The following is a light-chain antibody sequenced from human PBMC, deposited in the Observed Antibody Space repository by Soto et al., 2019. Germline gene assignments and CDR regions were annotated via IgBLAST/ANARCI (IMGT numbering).Light chain of an antibody. Sequence: EIVLTQSPATLSLSPGERATLSCRASQSVSSYLAWYQQKPGQAPRLLIYDASNRATGIPARFSGSGSGTDFTLTIRVLELVDFAVYYCQQRSNWPRSITFGPGTKVDI. CDR2: DAS. V-gene: IGKV3-11*01. CDR1: QSVSSY. J-gene: IGKJ3*01. CDR3: QQRSNWPRSIT.